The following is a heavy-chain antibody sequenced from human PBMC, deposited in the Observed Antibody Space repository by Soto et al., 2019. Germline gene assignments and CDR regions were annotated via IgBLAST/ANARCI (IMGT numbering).Heavy chain of an antibody. CDR2: IYYSGST. V-gene: IGHV4-31*03. D-gene: IGHD6-13*01. J-gene: IGHJ4*02. Sequence: TLSLTCTVSGGSISSGGYYWSWIRQHPGKGLEWIGYIYYSGSTYYNPSLKSRVTISVDTSKNQFSLKLSSVTAADTAVYYCARSPNGDFAAAGSFDYWGQGTLVTVSS. CDR3: ARSPNGDFAAAGSFDY. CDR1: GGSISSGGYY.